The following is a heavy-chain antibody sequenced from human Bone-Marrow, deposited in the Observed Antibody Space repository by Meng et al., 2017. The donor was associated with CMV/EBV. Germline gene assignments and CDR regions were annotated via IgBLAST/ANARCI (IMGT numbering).Heavy chain of an antibody. CDR2: INPSGGST. J-gene: IGHJ4*02. CDR1: GFIFSNYE. CDR3: ARRGERDY. V-gene: IGHV1-46*01. D-gene: IGHD1-1*01. Sequence: GGSLRLSCAASGFIFSNYEMNWVRQAPGKGLEWMGIINPSGGSTSYAQKFQGRVTMTRDTSTSTVYMELSSLRSEDTAVYYCARRGERDYWGQGTLVTVSS.